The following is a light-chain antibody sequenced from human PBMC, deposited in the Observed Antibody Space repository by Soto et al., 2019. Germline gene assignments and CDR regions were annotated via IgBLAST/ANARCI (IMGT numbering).Light chain of an antibody. V-gene: IGKV3-15*01. CDR2: DAS. J-gene: IGKJ4*01. Sequence: EIVMTQSPATLSVSPGERATLSCRASQSVSSNLAWYQQKPGQASRLLIYDASTRATGIPARFSGSGSGTEFILTISSLQSEDFAVYYCQQYNNWPPLTFGGGTKVEIK. CDR1: QSVSSN. CDR3: QQYNNWPPLT.